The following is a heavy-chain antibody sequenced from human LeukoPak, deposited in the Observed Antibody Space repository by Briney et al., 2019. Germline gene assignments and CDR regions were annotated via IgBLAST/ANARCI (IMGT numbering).Heavy chain of an antibody. CDR3: AKDLTYYGSGSYYAGGFDY. CDR1: GFTFSNYA. Sequence: GRSLRLSCAASGFTFSNYAMHWVRQAPGKGLEWVAVISYDGSNKYYADSVKGRFTISRDNSKNTLYLQMNSLRAEDTAVYYCAKDLTYYGSGSYYAGGFDYWGQGTLVTVSS. CDR2: ISYDGSNK. D-gene: IGHD3-10*01. V-gene: IGHV3-30*04. J-gene: IGHJ4*02.